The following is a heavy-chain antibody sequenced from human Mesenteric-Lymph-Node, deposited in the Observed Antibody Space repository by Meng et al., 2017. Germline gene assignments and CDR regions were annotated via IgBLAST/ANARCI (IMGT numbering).Heavy chain of an antibody. D-gene: IGHD4-11*01. CDR3: TRGTVTTYYFDY. CDR2: IHYTGTT. J-gene: IGHJ4*02. V-gene: IGHV4-59*01. CDR1: GASISSYY. Sequence: QVQLQESGPGLVKPSETLFRSCAVSGASISSYYWSWIRQPPGKGLEWIGYIHYTGTTNYNPSLKSRVTMSVDTSKNQFSLQMNSVTAADTAVYFCTRGTVTTYYFDYWGQGNLVTVSS.